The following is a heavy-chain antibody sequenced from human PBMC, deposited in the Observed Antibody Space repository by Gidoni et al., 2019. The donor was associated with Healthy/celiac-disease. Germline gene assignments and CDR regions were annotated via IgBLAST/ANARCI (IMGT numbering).Heavy chain of an antibody. J-gene: IGHJ3*02. CDR2: LIPIFGTA. V-gene: IGHV1-69*01. CDR3: ARTRMKGATIRGGAFDI. Sequence: QVQLVQSGAEVKKPGSSVKVSCKASGGTFSSYAISWVRQAPGQGLEWMGGLIPIFGTANYAQKFQGRVTITADESTSTAYMELSSLRSEDTAVYYCARTRMKGATIRGGAFDIWGQGTMVTVSS. CDR1: GGTFSSYA. D-gene: IGHD1-26*01.